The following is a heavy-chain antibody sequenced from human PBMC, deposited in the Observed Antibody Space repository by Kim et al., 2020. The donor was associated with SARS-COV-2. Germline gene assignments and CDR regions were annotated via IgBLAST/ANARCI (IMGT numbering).Heavy chain of an antibody. CDR3: VRGYGRGGDY. J-gene: IGHJ4*02. CDR1: GFTFTTYW. Sequence: GGYLRLSCAASGFTFTTYWMYWVRQVPGKGLVWVSGIDTDGNTARYADSVKGRFTIFRDNAKITLYLQMDGLRDEDTAVYFCVRGYGRGGDYWGQGTLVTVSS. CDR2: IDTDGNTA. D-gene: IGHD4-17*01. V-gene: IGHV3-74*01.